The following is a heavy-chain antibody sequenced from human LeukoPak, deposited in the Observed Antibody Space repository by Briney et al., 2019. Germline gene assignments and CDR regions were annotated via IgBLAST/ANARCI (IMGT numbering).Heavy chain of an antibody. CDR1: GFTFSSYS. V-gene: IGHV3-21*01. Sequence: GRSLRLSCAASGFTFSSYSMNWVRQAPGKGLEWVSSISSSSSYIYYADSVKGRFTISRDNAKNSLYLQMNSLRAEDTAVYYCARAIYDKGALFDYWGQGTLVTVSS. CDR2: ISSSSSYI. J-gene: IGHJ4*02. D-gene: IGHD3-22*01. CDR3: ARAIYDKGALFDY.